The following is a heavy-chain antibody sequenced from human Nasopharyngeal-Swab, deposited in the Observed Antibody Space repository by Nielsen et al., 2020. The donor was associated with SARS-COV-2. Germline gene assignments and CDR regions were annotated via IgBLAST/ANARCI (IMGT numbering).Heavy chain of an antibody. V-gene: IGHV4-59*08. J-gene: IGHJ4*02. Sequence: SGTLSLTCTVSGGSISSYYWSWIRQPPGKGLEWIGYIYYSGSTNYNPSLKSRVTISVDTSKNQFSLKLSSVTAADTAVYYCARHGSSSSLFFDYWGQGTLVTVSS. CDR3: ARHGSSSSLFFDY. CDR1: GGSISSYY. D-gene: IGHD6-6*01. CDR2: IYYSGST.